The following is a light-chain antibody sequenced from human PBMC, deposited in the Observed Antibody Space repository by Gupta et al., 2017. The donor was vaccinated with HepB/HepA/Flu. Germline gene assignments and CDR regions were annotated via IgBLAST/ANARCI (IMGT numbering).Light chain of an antibody. Sequence: DIVMTQSPDSLAVSLGERATINCKSSQNVLHSSNNKNNLAWYQQKGRQPPKLLIYWASTREFGVPDRFSGSVSGTDFTLTISSLQAEDVAVYYCQQYYSIPLTFGGGTKVESK. CDR1: QNVLHSSNNKNN. CDR2: WAS. CDR3: QQYYSIPLT. J-gene: IGKJ4*02. V-gene: IGKV4-1*01.